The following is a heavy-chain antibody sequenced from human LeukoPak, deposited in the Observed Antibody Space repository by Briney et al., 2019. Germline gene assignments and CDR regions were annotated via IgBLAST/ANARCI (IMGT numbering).Heavy chain of an antibody. CDR2: ISGSGGST. CDR1: GFTFSTYA. V-gene: IGHV3-23*01. CDR3: AKRAEYSSSYYFDY. D-gene: IGHD6-6*01. Sequence: TGGSLRLSCAASGFTFSTYAMSWVRQAPGKGLEWVSAISGSGGSTYYADSVKGWFTISRDNSKNTLYLQMNSLRAEDTAVYYCAKRAEYSSSYYFDYWSQGTLVTVSS. J-gene: IGHJ4*02.